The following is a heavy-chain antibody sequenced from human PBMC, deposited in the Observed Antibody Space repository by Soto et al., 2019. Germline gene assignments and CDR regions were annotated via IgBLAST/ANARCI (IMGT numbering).Heavy chain of an antibody. J-gene: IGHJ6*02. CDR1: GFTFSSYG. D-gene: IGHD6-13*01. CDR3: ARETGESSSWSAYYYYYYGMDV. V-gene: IGHV3-33*01. CDR2: IWYDGSNK. Sequence: GGSLRLSCAASGFTFSSYGMHWVRQAPGKGLEWVAVIWYDGSNKYYADSVKGRFTISRDNSKNTLYLQMNSLRAEDTAVYYCARETGESSSWSAYYYYYYGMDVWGQGTTVTVSS.